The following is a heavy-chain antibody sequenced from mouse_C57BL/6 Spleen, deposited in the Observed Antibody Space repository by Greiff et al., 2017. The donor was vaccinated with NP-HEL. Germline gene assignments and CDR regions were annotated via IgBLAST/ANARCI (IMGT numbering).Heavy chain of an antibody. CDR2: ISYSGST. V-gene: IGHV3-1*01. CDR1: GYSITSGYD. D-gene: IGHD2-4*01. J-gene: IGHJ3*01. Sequence: EVKLMESGPGMVKPSQSLSLTCTVTGYSITSGYDWHWIRHFPGNKLEWMGYISYSGSTNYNPSLKSRISITHDTSKNHFFLKLNSVTTEDTATYYCASGGYDSAWFAYWGQGTLVTVSA. CDR3: ASGGYDSAWFAY.